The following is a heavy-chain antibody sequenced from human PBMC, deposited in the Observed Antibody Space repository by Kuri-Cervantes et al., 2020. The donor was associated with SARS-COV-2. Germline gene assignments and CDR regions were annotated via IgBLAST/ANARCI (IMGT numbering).Heavy chain of an antibody. CDR2: IIPIFGTA. J-gene: IGHJ4*02. V-gene: IGHV1-69*05. Sequence: SVKVSCKASGGTFSSYAISWVRQAPGQGLEWMGGIIPIFGTANYAQKLQGRVTMTTDTSTSTAYMELRSLRSDDTAVYYCARKFWSGYLLDYWGQGTLVTVSS. CDR1: GGTFSSYA. D-gene: IGHD3-3*01. CDR3: ARKFWSGYLLDY.